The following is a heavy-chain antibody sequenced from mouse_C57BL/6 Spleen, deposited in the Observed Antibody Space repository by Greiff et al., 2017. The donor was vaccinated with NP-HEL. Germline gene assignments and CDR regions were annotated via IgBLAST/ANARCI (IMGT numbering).Heavy chain of an antibody. Sequence: VQLQQSGAELVKPGASVKLSCTASGFNITDYYMHWVKQRTEQGLEWIGRIDPEDGETKYVPKFQGKDTITADTSSNTAYLQLSSLTSEDTAVYYGARPPYYGSSYDYAMDYWGQGTSVTVSA. D-gene: IGHD1-1*01. J-gene: IGHJ4*01. CDR1: GFNITDYY. CDR2: IDPEDGET. CDR3: ARPPYYGSSYDYAMDY. V-gene: IGHV14-2*01.